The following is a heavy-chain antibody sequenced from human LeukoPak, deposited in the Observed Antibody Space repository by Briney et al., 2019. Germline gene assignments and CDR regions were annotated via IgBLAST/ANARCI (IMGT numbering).Heavy chain of an antibody. CDR3: ARAYGSSGGDWFDP. CDR2: IYPSGTT. Sequence: SETLSLTCAVSGGSISSGGYSWSWIRQPQGKGLEWIGYIYPSGTTSYNPSLKSRVTISVDRSKNRFSLKLSSVTAADTAVYYCARAYGSSGGDWFDPWGQGTLVTVSS. D-gene: IGHD3-22*01. J-gene: IGHJ5*02. CDR1: GGSISSGGYS. V-gene: IGHV4-30-2*01.